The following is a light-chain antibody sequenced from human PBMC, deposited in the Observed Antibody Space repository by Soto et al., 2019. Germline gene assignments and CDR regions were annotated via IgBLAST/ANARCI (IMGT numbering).Light chain of an antibody. Sequence: EIVMTQPPATLSVSPGERATLSCRASQSVSSNVAWYQQKPGQAPRLLIYGESTRATGIPARFSGSGSGTEFTLTISSLQSEDFAVYYCQQYNNWPPGITFGQGTRLEI. V-gene: IGKV3-15*01. J-gene: IGKJ5*01. CDR1: QSVSSN. CDR2: GES. CDR3: QQYNNWPPGIT.